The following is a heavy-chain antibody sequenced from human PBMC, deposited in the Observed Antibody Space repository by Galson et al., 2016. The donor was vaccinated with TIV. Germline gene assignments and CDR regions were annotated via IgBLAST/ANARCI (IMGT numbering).Heavy chain of an antibody. CDR1: GFTFSGYS. V-gene: IGHV3-21*01. CDR3: VSSRGTDFWRNFDF. D-gene: IGHD3-3*01. CDR2: ISSTLSDT. J-gene: IGHJ4*02. Sequence: SLRLSCAASGFTFSGYSMDWVRLAPGKGLEWVSFISSTLSDTFYADSVKGRFSISRDNTKNSVYLQMNNLSAEDMAVYYCVSSRGTDFWRNFDFWGQGTLVTVSS.